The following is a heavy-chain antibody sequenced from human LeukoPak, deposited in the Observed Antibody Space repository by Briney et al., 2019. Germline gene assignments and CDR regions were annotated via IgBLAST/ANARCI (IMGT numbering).Heavy chain of an antibody. CDR1: GFTFSSYA. D-gene: IGHD4-17*01. J-gene: IGHJ3*02. Sequence: GGSLRLSCAASGFTFSSYAMCWGRQAPGEGLEWVSPIIVIVGITYSTDSVKGRFTISRDTSKNTPCMQMNSLRAEETAVYYCAKDGTHDYGDYGPFCPGGDAFDIWGQGTMVTVSS. CDR3: AKDGTHDYGDYGPFCPGGDAFDI. CDR2: IIVIVGIT. V-gene: IGHV3-23*01.